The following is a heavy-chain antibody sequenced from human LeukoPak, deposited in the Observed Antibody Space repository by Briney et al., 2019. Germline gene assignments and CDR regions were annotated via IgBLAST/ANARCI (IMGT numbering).Heavy chain of an antibody. CDR3: ARPRRYCSGGSCPKRGAFDI. CDR2: INHSGST. CDR1: GGSFSGYY. V-gene: IGHV4-34*01. D-gene: IGHD2-15*01. J-gene: IGHJ3*02. Sequence: SETLSLTCAVYGGSFSGYYWSWIRQPPGKRLEWIGEINHSGSTNYNPSLKSRVTISVDTSKNQFSLKLSSVTAADTAVYYCARPRRYCSGGSCPKRGAFDIWGQGTMVTVSS.